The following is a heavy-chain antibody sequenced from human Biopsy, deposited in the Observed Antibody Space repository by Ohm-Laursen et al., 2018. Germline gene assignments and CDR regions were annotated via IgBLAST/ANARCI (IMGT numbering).Heavy chain of an antibody. CDR3: AAGATWLVHY. CDR2: THDTGTT. V-gene: IGHV4-59*11. CDR1: GNSISFPY. D-gene: IGHD6-19*01. Sequence: SETLSLTCTASGNSISFPYWGWFRQPPGKGLEYIGSTHDTGTTDYSPSLKTRVSLSVDTSTKVFSLILSSVTAADTAVYNCAAGATWLVHYWGQGTLVTVSS. J-gene: IGHJ4*02.